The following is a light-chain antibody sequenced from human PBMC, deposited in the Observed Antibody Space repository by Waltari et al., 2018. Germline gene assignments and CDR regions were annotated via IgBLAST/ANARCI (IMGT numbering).Light chain of an antibody. V-gene: IGLV2-14*01. CDR2: EVN. CDR1: SSDVGGYNY. CDR3: SSFTSRHLYV. Sequence: QSALTQPASVSGSPGQSITISCTGSSSDVGGYNYVSWYQQYPGKVPKIMIYEVNNRPSGVPSRFCGSKSGSTVSLTITGLQADNEADYYCSSFTSRHLYVFGTGTAVTVL. J-gene: IGLJ1*01.